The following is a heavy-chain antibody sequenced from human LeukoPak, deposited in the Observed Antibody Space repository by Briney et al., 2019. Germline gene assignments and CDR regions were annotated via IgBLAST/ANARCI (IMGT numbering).Heavy chain of an antibody. CDR3: ERDRQGCLYL. Sequence: PSETLSLTCTVPGGSTSSYDWNWIRQPPGKGLEWIGYIYYSGSTNYNPSLKSRVTISVNTSKNLFSLKLSSVTAADTAEYYCERDRQGCLYLWGQGTLVTVSS. J-gene: IGHJ1*01. CDR2: IYYSGST. V-gene: IGHV4-59*01. CDR1: GGSTSSYD. D-gene: IGHD3-16*01.